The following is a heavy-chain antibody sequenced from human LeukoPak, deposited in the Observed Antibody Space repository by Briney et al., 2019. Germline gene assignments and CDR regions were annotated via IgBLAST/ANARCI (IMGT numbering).Heavy chain of an antibody. CDR2: ISYDGSHK. D-gene: IGHD3-9*01. CDR1: GFIFSNFA. Sequence: PGGSLRLSCTASGFIFSNFAMHWVRQAPGKGLEWVALISYDGSHKYYADSVKGRFTISRDNSKNTLYLQMNSLRAEDTAVYYCAKRERYYDILTGYYNEYYFDYWGQGTLVTVSS. CDR3: AKRERYYDILTGYYNEYYFDY. V-gene: IGHV3-30*04. J-gene: IGHJ4*02.